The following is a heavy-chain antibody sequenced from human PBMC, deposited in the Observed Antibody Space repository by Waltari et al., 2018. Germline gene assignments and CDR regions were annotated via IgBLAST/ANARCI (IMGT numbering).Heavy chain of an antibody. CDR3: ARASDLNEGSLGYFDL. D-gene: IGHD3-10*01. J-gene: IGHJ2*01. CDR2: FDPEDGET. V-gene: IGHV1-24*01. CDR1: GYTLTELS. Sequence: QVQLVQSGAEVKQPGASVKVSCKVSGYTLTELSMHWVRQPPGKGLEWMGGFDPEDGETIYAQKFQGRGNMTADTSTDTAYMELSSRRSEDTAVYYCARASDLNEGSLGYFDLWGRGTLVTVSS.